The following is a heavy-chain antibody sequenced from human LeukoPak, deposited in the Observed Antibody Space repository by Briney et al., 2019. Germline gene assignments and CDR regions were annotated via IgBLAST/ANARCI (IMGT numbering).Heavy chain of an antibody. D-gene: IGHD3-22*01. J-gene: IGHJ1*01. V-gene: IGHV3-30*18. Sequence: PGRSLRLSCAASGFTFNSFGMHWVRQAPGKGLEWLAVISYDGRNKYYADSVKGRFTISRDNSKNTLYLQMNSLRAEDTAVYYCAKPLTYYYDSSGYYGTYFQHWGQGTLVTVSS. CDR1: GFTFNSFG. CDR3: AKPLTYYYDSSGYYGTYFQH. CDR2: ISYDGRNK.